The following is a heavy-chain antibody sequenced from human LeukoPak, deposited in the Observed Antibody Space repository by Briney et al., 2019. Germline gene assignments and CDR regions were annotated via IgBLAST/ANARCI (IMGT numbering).Heavy chain of an antibody. D-gene: IGHD1-14*01. CDR1: GFTFSNFY. CDR3: ARGITGPIY. J-gene: IGHJ4*02. Sequence: GGSLRLSCAASGFTFSNFYMTWVRQTPGKGLEWVASIRQDGGEKYYVDSVKGGFTISRDNAKNSLYLQMNSLRAEDTAVYYCARGITGPIYWGQGTLVTVSS. CDR2: IRQDGGEK. V-gene: IGHV3-7*01.